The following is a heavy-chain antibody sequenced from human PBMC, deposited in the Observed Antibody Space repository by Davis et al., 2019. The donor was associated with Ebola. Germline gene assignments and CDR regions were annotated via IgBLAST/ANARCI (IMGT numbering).Heavy chain of an antibody. CDR2: IYYSGST. D-gene: IGHD3-16*01. CDR3: ARLGGTFYGMDV. Sequence: SETLSLTCSVSAASTSRFYWSWFGQSPGQRLEWLGSIYYSGSTNYNPSLKSRVTISVDTSKNQFSLKLSSVTAADTAVYYCARLGGTFYGMDVWGQGTTVTVSS. CDR1: AASTSRFY. J-gene: IGHJ6*02. V-gene: IGHV4-59*08.